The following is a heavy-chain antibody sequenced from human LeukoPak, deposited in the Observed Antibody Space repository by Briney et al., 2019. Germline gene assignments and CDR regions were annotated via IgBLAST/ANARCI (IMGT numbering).Heavy chain of an antibody. CDR1: GGSFSGYY. CDR2: INHSGST. J-gene: IGHJ4*02. D-gene: IGHD3-22*01. Sequence: SETLSLTCAVYGGSFSGYYWSWIRQPPGKGLEWIGEINHSGSTNYNPSLKSRVTISVDTSKNQFSLKLSSVTAAATAVYYCTISRGTYYYDSSGPLDFDYWGQGTLVTVSS. CDR3: TISRGTYYYDSSGPLDFDY. V-gene: IGHV4-34*01.